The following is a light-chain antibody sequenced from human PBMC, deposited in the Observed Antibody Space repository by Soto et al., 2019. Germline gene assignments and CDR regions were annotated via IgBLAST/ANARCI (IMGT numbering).Light chain of an antibody. J-gene: IGKJ1*01. CDR3: QQYGSAPQT. Sequence: EIVLTQSPGTLSLSPGERATLSCRASQSVSSSYLAWYQQKPGQAPRLLIYDASSRATGIPDRFSGSGSWTDCTLTIIRLEPEDFAVYYCQQYGSAPQTFGQVTKVEIK. CDR2: DAS. V-gene: IGKV3-20*01. CDR1: QSVSSSY.